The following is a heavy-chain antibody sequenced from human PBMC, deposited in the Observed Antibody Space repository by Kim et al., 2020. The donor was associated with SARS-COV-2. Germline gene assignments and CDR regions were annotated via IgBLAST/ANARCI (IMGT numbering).Heavy chain of an antibody. CDR2: FSVSGGRT. Sequence: GGSLRLSCAASGFTFTAYALAGFAKAPGRGLNWVSAFSVSGGRTSYAASVKVRFTISRDNSKNTLYLQMNSLRAEDTAVYYCAKGSYSSGWYWYFDLWGRGTLVTVSS. CDR1: GFTFTAYA. D-gene: IGHD6-19*01. J-gene: IGHJ2*01. CDR3: AKGSYSSGWYWYFDL. V-gene: IGHV3-23*01.